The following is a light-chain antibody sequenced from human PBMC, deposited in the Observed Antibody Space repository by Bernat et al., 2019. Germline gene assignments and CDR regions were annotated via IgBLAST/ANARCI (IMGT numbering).Light chain of an antibody. J-gene: IGLJ2*01. CDR2: EVT. CDR1: SSDVGSYNL. V-gene: IGLV2-23*02. CDR3: CSYAWRSTFDV. Sequence: QSALTQPASVSGSPGQSITISCTGTSSDVGSYNLFSWYQQHPGKAPKLIIYEVTKRPSGVSNRFSGSKSGNTASLTFSGLQPEDEADYFCCSYAWRSTFDVFGGGTDLTVL.